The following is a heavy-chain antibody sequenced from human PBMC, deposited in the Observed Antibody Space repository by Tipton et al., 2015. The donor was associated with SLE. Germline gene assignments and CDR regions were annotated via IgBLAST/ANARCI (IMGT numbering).Heavy chain of an antibody. Sequence: TLSLTCTVSGGSFSGYYWSWIRQPPGKGLEWIGEINHSGSTNYNPSLESRVTISVDTSKNQFSLKLSSVTAADTALYYCARGRPSDYIWVYSGWVFDYWGQGTLVTVSS. CDR3: ARGRPSDYIWVYSGWVFDY. CDR1: GGSFSGYY. CDR2: INHSGST. V-gene: IGHV4-34*01. D-gene: IGHD3-16*01. J-gene: IGHJ4*02.